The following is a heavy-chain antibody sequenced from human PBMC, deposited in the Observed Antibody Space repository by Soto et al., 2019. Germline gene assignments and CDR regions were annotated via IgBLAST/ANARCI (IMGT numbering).Heavy chain of an antibody. CDR2: INAGNGNT. J-gene: IGHJ4*02. D-gene: IGHD3-16*02. CDR3: ARDPPYDYVWGSYRSDY. Sequence: QVQLVQSGAEVKKPGASVKVSCKASGYTFTSYAMHWVRQAPGQRLEWMGWINAGNGNTNYAQKLQGRVTMTTDTSTSTAYMELRSLRSDDTAVYYCARDPPYDYVWGSYRSDYWGQGTLVTVSS. V-gene: IGHV1-3*01. CDR1: GYTFTSYA.